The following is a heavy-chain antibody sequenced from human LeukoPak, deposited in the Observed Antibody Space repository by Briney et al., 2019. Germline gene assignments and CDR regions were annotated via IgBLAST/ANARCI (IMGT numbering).Heavy chain of an antibody. D-gene: IGHD3-3*01. CDR2: INLDGSEK. CDR1: GFIFSTSW. Sequence: GGSLRLSCTASGFIFSTSWMTWVRQAPGKGLEWVANINLDGSEKYYVDSVKGRFTISRDNAKNSLYLQMNSLRAEDTAVYYCARGITSGPRRYDVRNFDYWGQGTPVTVSS. CDR3: ARGITSGPRRYDVRNFDY. J-gene: IGHJ4*02. V-gene: IGHV3-7*01.